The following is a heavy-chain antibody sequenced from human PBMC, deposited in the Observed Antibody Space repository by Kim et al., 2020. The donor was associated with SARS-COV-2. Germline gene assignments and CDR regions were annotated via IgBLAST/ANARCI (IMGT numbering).Heavy chain of an antibody. D-gene: IGHD6-13*01. CDR3: ARDPPLAENIAAAGTSDNDY. J-gene: IGHJ4*02. CDR1: GFTVSSNY. Sequence: GGSLRLSCAASGFTVSSNYMSWVRQAPGKGLEWVSVIYSGGSTYYADSVKGRFTISRHNSKNTLYLQMNSLRAEDTAVYYCARDPPLAENIAAAGTSDNDYWGQGTLVTVSS. V-gene: IGHV3-53*04. CDR2: IYSGGST.